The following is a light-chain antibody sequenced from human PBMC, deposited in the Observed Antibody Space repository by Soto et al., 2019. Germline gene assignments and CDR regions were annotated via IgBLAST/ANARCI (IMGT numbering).Light chain of an antibody. Sequence: EIVLTQSPGTLSLSPGERATLSCRASQSISSTYLAWYQQQPGQAPRLLIYGASSMATGIPDRFSGSGSGTDFTLTISSLQPEDFATYYCQQFNSYLYTFGQGTKVDIK. CDR3: QQFNSYLYT. CDR2: GAS. J-gene: IGKJ2*01. CDR1: QSISSTY. V-gene: IGKV3-20*01.